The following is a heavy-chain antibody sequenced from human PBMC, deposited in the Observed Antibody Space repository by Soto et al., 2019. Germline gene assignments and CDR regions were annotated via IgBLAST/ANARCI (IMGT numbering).Heavy chain of an antibody. CDR2: IWYDGSNK. J-gene: IGHJ4*02. Sequence: QVQLVESGGGVVQPGRSLRLSCAASGFTFSNYGMHWVRQAPGKGLEWVAVIWYDGSNKYYADSVKGRFTISRDNSKNRVYLQMNFLRAEDTAVYYCARDREQQLGSFDYWGQGTLVTVSS. D-gene: IGHD6-13*01. CDR3: ARDREQQLGSFDY. V-gene: IGHV3-33*01. CDR1: GFTFSNYG.